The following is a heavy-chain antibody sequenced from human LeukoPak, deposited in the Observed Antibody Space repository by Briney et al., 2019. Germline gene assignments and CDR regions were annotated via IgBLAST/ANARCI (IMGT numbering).Heavy chain of an antibody. CDR2: INHSGST. J-gene: IGHJ3*02. CDR3: ARGRKNCNRADAFDI. CDR1: VGSFSGYY. Sequence: SQSLSLTRAFYVGSFSGYYWGGMRQPPAKGREGMGEINHSGSTNYNPSLKSRVTISVDTSKNQFSLKLSSVTAADTAVYYCARGRKNCNRADAFDIWGQGTMVTVSS. D-gene: IGHD1-1*01. V-gene: IGHV4-34*01.